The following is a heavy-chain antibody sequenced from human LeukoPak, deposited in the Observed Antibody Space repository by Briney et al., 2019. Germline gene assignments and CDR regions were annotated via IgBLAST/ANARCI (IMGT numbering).Heavy chain of an antibody. D-gene: IGHD3-22*01. Sequence: TSETLSLTCTVSGYSISSGYYWGWIRQPPGKGLEWIGSIYHSGSTYYNPSLKSRVTISVDTSKNQFSLKLSSVTAADTAVYYCASDSSGYYYVNYWGQGTLVTVSS. CDR1: GYSISSGYY. V-gene: IGHV4-38-2*02. CDR2: IYHSGST. J-gene: IGHJ4*02. CDR3: ASDSSGYYYVNY.